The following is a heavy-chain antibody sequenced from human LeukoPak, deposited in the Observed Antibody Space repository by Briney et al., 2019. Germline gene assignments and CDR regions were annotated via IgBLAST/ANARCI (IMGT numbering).Heavy chain of an antibody. V-gene: IGHV3-30*02. CDR1: GFTVSSNY. J-gene: IGHJ3*02. D-gene: IGHD2-2*01. CDR2: IRYDGSNK. Sequence: GGSLRLSCAASGFTVSSNYMSWVRQAPCKGLEWVAFIRYDGSNKYYADSVKGRFTISRDNSKNTLYLQMNSLRAEDTAVYYCAKYGTVPAAIVHDAFDIWGQGTMVTVSS. CDR3: AKYGTVPAAIVHDAFDI.